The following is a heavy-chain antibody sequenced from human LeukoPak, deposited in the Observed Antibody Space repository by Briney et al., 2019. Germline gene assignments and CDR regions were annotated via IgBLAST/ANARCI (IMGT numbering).Heavy chain of an antibody. CDR1: GGTFSSYA. Sequence: ASVKVSCKASGGTFSSYAISWVRQAPGQGLEWMGRIIPILGIANYAQKFQGRVTITADKSTSTAYMELSSLRSEDTAGYYCARGPNYYDSSGYYVYFDYWGQGTLVTVSS. CDR2: IIPILGIA. J-gene: IGHJ4*02. V-gene: IGHV1-69*04. CDR3: ARGPNYYDSSGYYVYFDY. D-gene: IGHD3-22*01.